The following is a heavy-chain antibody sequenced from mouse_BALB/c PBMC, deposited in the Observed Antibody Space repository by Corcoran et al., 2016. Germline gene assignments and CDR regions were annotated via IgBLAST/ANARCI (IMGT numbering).Heavy chain of an antibody. V-gene: IGHV9-3-1*01. CDR1: GYTFTNYG. Sequence: QIQLVQSGPELKKPGETVKISCKASGYTFTNYGMNWVKQAPGKGLKWMGWINTYTGEPTFVDDFKGRFAFSLETSASTAYLQINNLKNEDTATYFCAREPYALDYWGQGTSVTVSS. J-gene: IGHJ4*01. CDR2: INTYTGEP. CDR3: AREPYALDY.